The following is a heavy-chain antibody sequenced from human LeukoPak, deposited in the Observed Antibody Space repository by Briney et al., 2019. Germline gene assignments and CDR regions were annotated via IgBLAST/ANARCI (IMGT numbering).Heavy chain of an antibody. V-gene: IGHV3-23*01. Sequence: PGGSLRLPCAASGFTFSSYAVSWVRQAPGKGLEWVSAISGSGGGTYYADSVKGRFTISRDNSKNTLYLQMNSLRAEDTAVYYCAKDLSSSVRFLEWLAVDYYYYMDVWGKGTTVTVSS. D-gene: IGHD3-3*01. CDR2: ISGSGGGT. CDR1: GFTFSSYA. CDR3: AKDLSSSVRFLEWLAVDYYYYMDV. J-gene: IGHJ6*03.